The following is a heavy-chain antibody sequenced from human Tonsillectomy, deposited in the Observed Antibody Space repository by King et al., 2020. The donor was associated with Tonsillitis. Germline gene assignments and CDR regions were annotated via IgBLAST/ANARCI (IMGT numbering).Heavy chain of an antibody. CDR3: AREHTTGYWYFDL. D-gene: IGHD1-14*01. J-gene: IGHJ2*01. CDR1: GFTFSSYG. V-gene: IGHV3-33*08. Sequence: VQLVESGGGVVQPGRSLRHSCAASGFTFSSYGMHWVRQAPGKGLEWVAVIWYDGSNKYYADSVKGRFTISRDNSKNTLYLQMNSLRAEDTAVYYCAREHTTGYWYFDLWGRGTLVTVSS. CDR2: IWYDGSNK.